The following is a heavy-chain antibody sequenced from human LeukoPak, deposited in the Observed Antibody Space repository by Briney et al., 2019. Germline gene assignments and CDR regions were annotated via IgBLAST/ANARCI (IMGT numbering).Heavy chain of an antibody. CDR3: ARDAFGFGELYFDY. CDR2: IYYSGST. V-gene: IGHV4-59*01. D-gene: IGHD3-10*01. J-gene: IGHJ4*02. CDR1: GGSFSGYY. Sequence: SETLSLTCAVYGGSFSGYYWSWIRQPPGKGLEWIGYIYYSGSTNYNPSLKSRVTISVDTSKNQFSLKLSSVTAADTAVYYCARDAFGFGELYFDYWGQGTLVTVSS.